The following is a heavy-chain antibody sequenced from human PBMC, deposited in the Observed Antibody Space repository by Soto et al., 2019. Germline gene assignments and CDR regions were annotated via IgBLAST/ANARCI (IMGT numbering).Heavy chain of an antibody. D-gene: IGHD3-10*01. Sequence: QLQLQESGPGLVKPSETLSLTCTVSGGSISSSSYYWGWIRQPPGKGLEWIGSIYYSGSTYYNPSLKSRDTISVDTSKNQFTLKLSSVTAADTAVYYCAGQAWFGESLRYYGMDVWGQGTTVTVSS. CDR1: GGSISSSSYY. CDR3: AGQAWFGESLRYYGMDV. CDR2: IYYSGST. V-gene: IGHV4-39*01. J-gene: IGHJ6*02.